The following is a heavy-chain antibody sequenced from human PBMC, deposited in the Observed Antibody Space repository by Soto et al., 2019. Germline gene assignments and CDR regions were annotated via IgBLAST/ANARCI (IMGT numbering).Heavy chain of an antibody. D-gene: IGHD3-10*01. CDR2: IYYSGST. CDR1: GGSISSGGYY. CDR3: ARFGLAPLLSGAFDI. V-gene: IGHV4-31*03. J-gene: IGHJ3*02. Sequence: SETLSLTCTVSGGSISSGGYYWSWIRQHPGKGLEWIGYIYYSGSTYYNPSLKSRVTISVDTSKNQFSLKLSSVAAADTAVYYCARFGLAPLLSGAFDIWGQGTMVTVSS.